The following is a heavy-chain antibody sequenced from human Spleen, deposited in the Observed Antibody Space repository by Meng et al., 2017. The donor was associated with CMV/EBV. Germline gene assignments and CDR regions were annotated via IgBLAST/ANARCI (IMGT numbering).Heavy chain of an antibody. V-gene: IGHV3-69-1*01. Sequence: GGSLRLSCTASGFTIRDYSLTWVRQAPGKGLEWVSTITGAGSTYYADSVKGRFTISRDNAKNSLYLQMNSLRAEDTAVYYCARDREHFWSGYVPFDYWGQGTLVTVSS. CDR3: ARDREHFWSGYVPFDY. J-gene: IGHJ4*02. CDR2: ITGAGST. D-gene: IGHD3-3*02. CDR1: GFTIRDYS.